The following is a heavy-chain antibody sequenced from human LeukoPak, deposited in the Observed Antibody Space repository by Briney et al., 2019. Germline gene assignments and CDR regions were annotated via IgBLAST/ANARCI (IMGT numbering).Heavy chain of an antibody. CDR1: GYSISSGYY. CDR2: IYHSGST. V-gene: IGHV4-38-2*01. J-gene: IGHJ4*02. D-gene: IGHD5-18*01. Sequence: SETLSLTCAVSGYSISSGYYWGWIRQPPGKGLEWIGSIYHSGSTYYNPSLKSRVTISVDTPKNQFSLKLSSVTAADTAVYYCASYVDTAMVCDYWGQGTLVTVSS. CDR3: ASYVDTAMVCDY.